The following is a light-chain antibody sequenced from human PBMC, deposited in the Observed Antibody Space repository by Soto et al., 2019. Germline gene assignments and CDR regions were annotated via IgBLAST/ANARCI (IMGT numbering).Light chain of an antibody. CDR2: LGS. Sequence: DIVMTQSPLSLPVTPGEPASISCRSSQSLLHNNGNNYLDWFLQKPGQSPQLLIYLGSNRASGVPDRFSGSGSGTDFTLKISSVEAEDVGVYYCMQALQTPRTFGQGTKVEIE. CDR1: QSLLHNNGNNY. J-gene: IGKJ1*01. V-gene: IGKV2-28*01. CDR3: MQALQTPRT.